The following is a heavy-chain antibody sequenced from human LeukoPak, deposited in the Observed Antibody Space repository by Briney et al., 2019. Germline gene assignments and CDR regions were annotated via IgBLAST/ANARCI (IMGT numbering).Heavy chain of an antibody. V-gene: IGHV3-72*01. CDR3: TRDASTSLFN. Sequence: GGSLRLSCAASGFTFSDYYMDWVRQAPGKGLEWVGRIQNKGNSHIADYAASGKGRFIMSRDDSKNSLFLQMNSLRTEDTALYYCTRDASTSLFNWGQGTLVTVSS. D-gene: IGHD2/OR15-2a*01. J-gene: IGHJ1*01. CDR2: IQNKGNSHIA. CDR1: GFTFSDYY.